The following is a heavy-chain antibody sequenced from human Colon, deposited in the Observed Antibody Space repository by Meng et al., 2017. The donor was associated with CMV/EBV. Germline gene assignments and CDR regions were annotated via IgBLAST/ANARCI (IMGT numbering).Heavy chain of an antibody. D-gene: IGHD2-2*01. CDR1: GYTFTSYD. V-gene: IGHV1-8*01. J-gene: IGHJ6*02. CDR2: MNPNSGNT. Sequence: ASVKVSCKASGYTFTSYDINWVRQATGQGLEWMGWMNPNSGNTGYAQKFQGRVTVTRNTSISTAYMELSSLRSEDTAVYYCAREWGVVPAAIYYYYGMDVWGQGTTVTVSS. CDR3: AREWGVVPAAIYYYYGMDV.